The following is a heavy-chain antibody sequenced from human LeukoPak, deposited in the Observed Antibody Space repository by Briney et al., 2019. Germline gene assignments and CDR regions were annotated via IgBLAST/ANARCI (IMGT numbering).Heavy chain of an antibody. CDR1: GFTFSSYS. J-gene: IGHJ4*02. V-gene: IGHV3-21*01. D-gene: IGHD6-19*01. CDR3: ARGNGLYSSHFDY. Sequence: PGGSLRLSCAASGFTFSSYSMNWVRQAPGKGLEWVSSISSSSSYIYYADSVKGRFTISRDNAKNSLYLQMNSLRAEDTAVYYCARGNGLYSSHFDYWGQGTLVTVSS. CDR2: ISSSSSYI.